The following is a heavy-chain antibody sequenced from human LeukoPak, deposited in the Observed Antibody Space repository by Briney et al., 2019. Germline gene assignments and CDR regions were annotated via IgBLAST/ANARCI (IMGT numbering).Heavy chain of an antibody. V-gene: IGHV3-7*01. CDR3: AKHYDFWSGYGSNWFDP. CDR1: GFTFSSYW. Sequence: GGSLRLSCAASGFTFSSYWMGWVRQAPGKGLEWVANIKQDGSEKYYVDSVKGRFTISRDNAKNSLDLQMNSLRVEDTAVYYCAKHYDFWSGYGSNWFDPWGQGTLVTVSS. J-gene: IGHJ5*02. D-gene: IGHD3-3*01. CDR2: IKQDGSEK.